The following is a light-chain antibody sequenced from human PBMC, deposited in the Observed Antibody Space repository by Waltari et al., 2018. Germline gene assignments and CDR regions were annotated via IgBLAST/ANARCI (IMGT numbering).Light chain of an antibody. CDR2: DAS. CDR3: QQYYNSPRT. J-gene: IGKJ1*01. Sequence: EIVLTQSPATLSLSPGERATLSCRASQSVSSYLAWYQQKPGQAPRLLIYDASNRATGIPARFSGSGSGTDFTLTISSLQAEDVALYYCQQYYNSPRTFGQGTKVEIK. V-gene: IGKV3-11*01. CDR1: QSVSSY.